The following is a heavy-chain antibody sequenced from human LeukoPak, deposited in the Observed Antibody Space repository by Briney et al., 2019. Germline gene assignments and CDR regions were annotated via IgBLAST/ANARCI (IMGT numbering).Heavy chain of an antibody. CDR2: IYYNGAT. CDR3: ARYGGSGWVIDN. J-gene: IGHJ4*02. CDR1: GGAISSDY. Sequence: SETLSLTCTVSGGAISSDYWTWIRQPPTQGLEWIGYIYYNGATSYNPSLKSRVTMSVDTSKKHCSLKMTSVTAADTAVYYCARYGGSGWVIDNWGQGTLVTVSS. V-gene: IGHV4-59*08. D-gene: IGHD6-19*01.